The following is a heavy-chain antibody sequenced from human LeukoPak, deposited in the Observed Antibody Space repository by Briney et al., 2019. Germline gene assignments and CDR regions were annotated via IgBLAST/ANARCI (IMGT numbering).Heavy chain of an antibody. CDR3: ARLKLVAAVACDC. D-gene: IGHD6-19*01. V-gene: IGHV3-48*03. Sequence: GGSLRLSCAASRFTFRHYELNRVRQAPGKGLEWVSYISSSGNTINYADSVKGRFTISRDNAKNSLYLQMNSLRVEDTAIYYCARLKLVAAVACDCWGQGTLVTVSS. J-gene: IGHJ4*02. CDR1: RFTFRHYE. CDR2: ISSSGNTI.